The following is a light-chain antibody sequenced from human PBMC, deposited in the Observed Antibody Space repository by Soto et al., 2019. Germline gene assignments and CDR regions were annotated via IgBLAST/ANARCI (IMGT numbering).Light chain of an antibody. CDR1: QDISTY. Sequence: DLQMTQSPSSLSASVGDRVTITCQASQDISTYLNWYQQKPGKDPKLLIYDASNLETGVPSRFSGSGCGTDFTFTISSLQPEDIATYYCQQYDNLPLTFGGGTKVEIK. J-gene: IGKJ4*01. CDR2: DAS. CDR3: QQYDNLPLT. V-gene: IGKV1-33*01.